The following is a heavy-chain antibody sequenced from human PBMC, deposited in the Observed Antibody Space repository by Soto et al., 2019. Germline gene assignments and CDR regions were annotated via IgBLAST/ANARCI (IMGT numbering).Heavy chain of an antibody. CDR3: TTWPGNDQSNFEH. J-gene: IGHJ4*02. D-gene: IGHD5-12*01. CDR2: IRNKASGGTT. CDR1: GFIFDDYV. V-gene: IGHV3-49*04. Sequence: GGSLRLSCTASGFIFDDYVMTWVRQAPGKGLEFVGSIRNKASGGTTEYAASVKGRFTISRDDSKSIAYLQMNSLKIEDTAVYYCTTWPGNDQSNFEHWGQGTQVTVSS.